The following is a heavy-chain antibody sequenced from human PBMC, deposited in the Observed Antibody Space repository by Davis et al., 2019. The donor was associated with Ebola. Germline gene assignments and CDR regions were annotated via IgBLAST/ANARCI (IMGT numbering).Heavy chain of an antibody. J-gene: IGHJ5*02. Sequence: GESLKISCAASGFTFSSYSMNWVRQAPGKGLEWVSVIYSGGSTHYADSVKGRFTISRDNSKSTLYLQMNSLRAEDTAVYYCARDWGMAAAGTFGRWFDPWGQGTLVTVSS. CDR3: ARDWGMAAAGTFGRWFDP. CDR1: GFTFSSYS. CDR2: IYSGGST. V-gene: IGHV3-NL1*01. D-gene: IGHD6-13*01.